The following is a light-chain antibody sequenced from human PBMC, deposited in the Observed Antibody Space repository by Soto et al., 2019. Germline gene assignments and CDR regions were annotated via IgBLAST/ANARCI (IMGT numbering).Light chain of an antibody. V-gene: IGKV1-5*03. CDR2: KAS. CDR3: QQYHSNST. CDR1: PSISSW. J-gene: IGKJ1*01. Sequence: DIQMTQSPSTLSASVGDRVTITCLASPSISSWLAWYQQKPGKAPKLLIHKASSLESGIPSRFGGSGSGTEFTLTISSLQPDDFATYYCQQYHSNSTFGQGTKV.